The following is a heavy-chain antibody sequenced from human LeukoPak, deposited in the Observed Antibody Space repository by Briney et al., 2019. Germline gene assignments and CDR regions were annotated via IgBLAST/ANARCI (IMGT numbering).Heavy chain of an antibody. CDR3: ASTGRRDGYNTFDY. V-gene: IGHV4-59*08. Sequence: SETLSLTCTVSGGSLSSYYWSWIRQPPGKGLEWIGYIYYSGSTNYNPSLKSRVTISVDTSKNQFSLKLSSVTAADTAVYYCASTGRRDGYNTFDYWGQGTLVTVSS. CDR1: GGSLSSYY. D-gene: IGHD5-24*01. CDR2: IYYSGST. J-gene: IGHJ4*02.